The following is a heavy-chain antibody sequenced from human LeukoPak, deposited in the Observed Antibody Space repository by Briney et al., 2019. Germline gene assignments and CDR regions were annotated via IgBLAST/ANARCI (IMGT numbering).Heavy chain of an antibody. CDR3: VKTSGRPGVRPDGWFDP. D-gene: IGHD1-14*01. J-gene: IGHJ5*02. CDR1: GGSLSGSDFY. V-gene: IGHV4-39*07. Sequence: PSETLSLTCTVSGGSLSGSDFYWAWVRQPPGKGLEWIGSIYFTRATYYNPSLTSRVTISVDTSKKQFSLKLSSVTAADTAVYYCVKTSGRPGVRPDGWFDPWGQGAPVTVSS. CDR2: IYFTRAT.